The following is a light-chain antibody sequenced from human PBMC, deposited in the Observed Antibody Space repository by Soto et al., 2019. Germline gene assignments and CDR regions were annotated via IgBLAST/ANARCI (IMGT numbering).Light chain of an antibody. CDR3: QTWGTGIHVV. J-gene: IGLJ2*01. V-gene: IGLV4-69*01. Sequence: QLVLPQSPSASASLGASVKLTCTLSSGHSSYAIAWHQQQPEKGPRYLMKLNSDGSHSKGDGIPDRFSGSSSGAERYLTISSLQSEDEADYYCQTWGTGIHVVFGGGTTLTVL. CDR1: SGHSSYA. CDR2: LNSDGSH.